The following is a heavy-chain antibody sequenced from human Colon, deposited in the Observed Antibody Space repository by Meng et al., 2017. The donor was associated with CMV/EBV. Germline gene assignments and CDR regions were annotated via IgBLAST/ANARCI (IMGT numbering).Heavy chain of an antibody. V-gene: IGHV4-39*01. CDR3: GRQDFVIVRAAFNWFDP. CDR1: GGSITSSNYY. J-gene: IGHJ5*02. CDR2: IYYRGNT. Sequence: SETLSLTCTVSGGSITSSNYYWGWIRQPPGKGLEWIGNIYYRGNTYYNPSLKTRVTISVDTSQNQFSLELKSVTASDTAVYYCGRQDFVIVRAAFNWFDPWGQGTLVTVSS. D-gene: IGHD2/OR15-2a*01.